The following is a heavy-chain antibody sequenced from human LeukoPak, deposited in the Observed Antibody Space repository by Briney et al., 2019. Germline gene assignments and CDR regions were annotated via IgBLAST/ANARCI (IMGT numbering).Heavy chain of an antibody. Sequence: GVLRLSCAASGFTFSGYAMHWVRQAPGKGLEWVAVISYDGSNKYYADSVKGRFTISRDNAKNSLYLQMNSLRAEDTAVYYCAELGITMIGGVWGKGTTVTISS. D-gene: IGHD3-10*02. CDR3: AELGITMIGGV. CDR1: GFTFSGYA. J-gene: IGHJ6*04. CDR2: ISYDGSNK. V-gene: IGHV3-30*04.